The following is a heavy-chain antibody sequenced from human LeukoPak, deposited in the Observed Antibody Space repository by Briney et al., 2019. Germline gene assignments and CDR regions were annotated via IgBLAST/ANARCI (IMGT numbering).Heavy chain of an antibody. Sequence: PSETLSLTCTVSGGSISSYYWSWIRQPAGKGLEWIGRIYTSGSTNYNPSLKSRVTMSVDTSKNQFSLKLSSVTAADTAVYYCARGHYYDSSGYDRWFDPWGQGTLVTVSS. CDR1: GGSISSYY. V-gene: IGHV4-4*07. CDR2: IYTSGST. D-gene: IGHD3-22*01. CDR3: ARGHYYDSSGYDRWFDP. J-gene: IGHJ5*02.